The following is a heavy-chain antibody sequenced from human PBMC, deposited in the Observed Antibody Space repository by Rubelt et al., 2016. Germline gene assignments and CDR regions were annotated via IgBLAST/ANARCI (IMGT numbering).Heavy chain of an antibody. Sequence: QVQLVQSGAEVKKPGASVKVSCKASGYTFTSYGLSWVRQAPGQGLEWMGIINPSGGGTSYAKNVQGVSNRTRDMSTRTVYMDLGRLGSKDTAVYYCVRQLDYDYWGQGTLVTVSS. J-gene: IGHJ4*02. D-gene: IGHD6-6*01. CDR2: INPSGGGT. CDR1: GYTFTSYG. V-gene: IGHV1-46*01. CDR3: VRQLDYDY.